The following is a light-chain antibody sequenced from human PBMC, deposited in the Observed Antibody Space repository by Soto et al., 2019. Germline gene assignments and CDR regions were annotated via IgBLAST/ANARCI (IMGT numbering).Light chain of an antibody. CDR2: GAS. CDR3: QQYGNSPIT. CDR1: QTVYNGF. V-gene: IGKV3-20*01. J-gene: IGKJ5*01. Sequence: EIVLTQSPGTLSLSPGERATLSCRASQTVYNGFLAWYQQKPGQAPRLLIYGASSRATGIPDRFSGSGSGTDFTLTISRLEPEDFAVYYCQQYGNSPITFGQGTRLEIK.